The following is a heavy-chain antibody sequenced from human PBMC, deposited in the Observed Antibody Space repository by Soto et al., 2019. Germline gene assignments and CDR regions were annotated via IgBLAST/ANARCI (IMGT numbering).Heavy chain of an antibody. CDR3: ARERITMVRGVLSAFDI. J-gene: IGHJ3*02. CDR2: ISAYNGNT. V-gene: IGHV1-18*01. CDR1: GYTFTSYG. Sequence: ASVKVSCKASGYTFTSYGIIWVRQAPGQGLEWMGWISAYNGNTNYAQKLQGRVTMTTDTSTSTAYMELRSLRSDDTAVYYCARERITMVRGVLSAFDIWGQGTMVTVSS. D-gene: IGHD3-10*01.